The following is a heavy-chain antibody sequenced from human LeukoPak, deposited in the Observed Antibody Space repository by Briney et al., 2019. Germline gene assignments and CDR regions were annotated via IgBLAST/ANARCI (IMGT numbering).Heavy chain of an antibody. CDR3: ARDFQYSSSWGYYYGMDV. CDR1: GGSISSGGYY. J-gene: IGHJ6*02. D-gene: IGHD6-13*01. CDR2: IYYSGST. Sequence: SETLSLTCTVSGGSISSGGYYWSWIRQHPGKGLEWIGYIYYSGSTYYNPSLESRVTISIDTSKNQFSLKLSSVTAADTAVYYCARDFQYSSSWGYYYGMDVWGQGTTVTVSS. V-gene: IGHV4-31*03.